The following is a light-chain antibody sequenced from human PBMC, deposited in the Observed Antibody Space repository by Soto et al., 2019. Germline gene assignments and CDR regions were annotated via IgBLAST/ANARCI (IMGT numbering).Light chain of an antibody. V-gene: IGKV3-20*01. CDR1: RSVSDNY. Sequence: EVVLTQSPGTLSLSPGASATLSCRASRSVSDNYLAWYQQKPGRAPRLLIFGASIRATGIPDRFIGSASGTDFTLTITGLEPDDFAVYYCQQYDASSPLTFGGGTRVDMK. CDR3: QQYDASSPLT. CDR2: GAS. J-gene: IGKJ4*01.